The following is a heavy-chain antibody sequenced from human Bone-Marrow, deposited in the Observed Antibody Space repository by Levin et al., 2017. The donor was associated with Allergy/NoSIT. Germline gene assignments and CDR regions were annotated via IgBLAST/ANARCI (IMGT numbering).Heavy chain of an antibody. J-gene: IGHJ4*02. Sequence: TSETLSLTCTVSGGSVTDPSYFWGWVRQPPGTELEWIGSIHDSGSTFFKSSLKSRITVSVDKSKNQFSLKLFSVTAADTAVYFCTRDFGAYRIDSWGQGALVSVSS. V-gene: IGHV4-39*01. D-gene: IGHD4-17*01. CDR1: GGSVTDPSYF. CDR2: IHDSGST. CDR3: TRDFGAYRIDS.